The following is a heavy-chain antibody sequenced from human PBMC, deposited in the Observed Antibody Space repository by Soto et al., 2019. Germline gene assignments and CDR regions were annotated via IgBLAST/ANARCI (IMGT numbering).Heavy chain of an antibody. Sequence: ASVKVSCKASGGTFSSYTISWVRQAPGQGLEWMGRIIPILGIANYAQKFQGRVTITADKSTSTAYMELSSLRSEDTAVYYCARETGYDILTGSYYYYYMDVWGKGTTVTVSS. CDR1: GGTFSSYT. J-gene: IGHJ6*03. CDR3: ARETGYDILTGSYYYYYMDV. CDR2: IIPILGIA. V-gene: IGHV1-69*02. D-gene: IGHD3-9*01.